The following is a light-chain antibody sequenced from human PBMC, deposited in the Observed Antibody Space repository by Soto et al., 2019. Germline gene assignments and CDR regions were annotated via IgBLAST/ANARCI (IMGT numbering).Light chain of an antibody. CDR3: SSYTSSSTVV. CDR2: EVS. CDR1: SSDVGGYNY. J-gene: IGLJ1*01. Sequence: QSALTQPGSVSGSPGQSITISCTGTSSDVGGYNYVSWYQHHPGKAPKLIIYEVSNRPSGVSNRFSGSKSGNTASLTISGLQADDDADYYCSSYTSSSTVVFGIGTKVTV. V-gene: IGLV2-14*01.